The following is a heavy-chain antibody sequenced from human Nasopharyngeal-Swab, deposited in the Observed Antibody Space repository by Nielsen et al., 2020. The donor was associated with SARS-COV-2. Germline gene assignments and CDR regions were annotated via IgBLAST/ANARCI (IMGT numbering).Heavy chain of an antibody. J-gene: IGHJ3*02. CDR2: ISYDGSNK. D-gene: IGHD1-1*01. CDR1: GFTFSSYG. Sequence: GESLKISCAASGFTFSSYGMHWVRQAPGKGLEWVAVISYDGSNKYYADSVEGRFTISRDNSKNTLYLQMNSLRAEDTAVYYCASSQAYNWNDSDAFDIWGQGTMVTVSS. V-gene: IGHV3-30*03. CDR3: ASSQAYNWNDSDAFDI.